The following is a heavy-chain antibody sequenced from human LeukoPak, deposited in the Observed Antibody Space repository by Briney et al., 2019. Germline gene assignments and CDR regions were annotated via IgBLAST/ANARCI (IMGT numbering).Heavy chain of an antibody. CDR3: ARESDFDSTGYLY. CDR1: GGSISSSSYY. J-gene: IGHJ4*02. D-gene: IGHD3-22*01. CDR2: IYYSGST. V-gene: IGHV4-39*02. Sequence: SETLSLTCTVSGGSISSSSYYWGWIRQPPGKGLEWIGSIYYSGSTYYNPSLKSRVAVSVDTSKNHFSVKLSSVTAADTAVYYCARESDFDSTGYLYWGQGILVTVSS.